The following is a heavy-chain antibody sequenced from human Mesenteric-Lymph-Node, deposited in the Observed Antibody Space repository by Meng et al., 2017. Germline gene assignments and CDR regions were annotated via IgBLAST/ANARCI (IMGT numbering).Heavy chain of an antibody. J-gene: IGHJ6*02. V-gene: IGHV3-33*08. D-gene: IGHD3-16*02. Sequence: GESLKISCAASGFTFSVYAMHWVRQSPVKGLEWVALIWYDGSVEHYADSVKGRFIISRDNSRNTLFLQMNSLRVEDTAVYYCAREGRSTYRNGGYMDVWGQGTTVTVSS. CDR3: AREGRSTYRNGGYMDV. CDR1: GFTFSVYA. CDR2: IWYDGSVE.